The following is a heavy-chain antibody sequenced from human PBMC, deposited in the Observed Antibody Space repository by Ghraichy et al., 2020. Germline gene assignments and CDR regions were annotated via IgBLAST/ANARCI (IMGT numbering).Heavy chain of an antibody. J-gene: IGHJ6*02. V-gene: IGHV4-34*01. Sequence: SETLSLTCAVYGGSFSGYYWSWIRQPPGKGLEWIGEINHSGSTNYNPSLKSRVTISVDTSKNQFSLKLSSVTAADTAVYYCASGARGSYPRYYYYYYGMDVWGQGTTVTVSS. CDR3: ASGARGSYPRYYYYYYGMDV. CDR1: GGSFSGYY. D-gene: IGHD1-26*01. CDR2: INHSGST.